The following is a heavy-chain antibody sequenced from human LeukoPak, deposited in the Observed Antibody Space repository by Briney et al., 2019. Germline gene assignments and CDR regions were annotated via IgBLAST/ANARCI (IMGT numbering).Heavy chain of an antibody. D-gene: IGHD2-2*01. V-gene: IGHV4-59*08. CDR3: AIFPLNYAEYYFDY. Sequence: SETLSLTCTVSGGTISSYYWSWIRQSPGKGLEWIGYIYYRGSTSYSPSLKSRVTISVDTSKNQFSLKLRTVTAADTAVYYCAIFPLNYAEYYFDYWGQGILVTVSS. CDR2: IYYRGST. CDR1: GGTISSYY. J-gene: IGHJ4*02.